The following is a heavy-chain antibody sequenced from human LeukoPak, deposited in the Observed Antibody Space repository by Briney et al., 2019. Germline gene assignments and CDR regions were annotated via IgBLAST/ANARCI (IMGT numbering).Heavy chain of an antibody. D-gene: IGHD6-13*01. V-gene: IGHV5-10-1*01. CDR1: GYSFTSYW. CDR3: ACATDIASAGTDY. J-gene: IGHJ4*02. Sequence: PGESLKISCKGSGYSFTSYWITRVRQMPGKGLEWMGRIDPSDSYTTYSPSFQGHVTISADKSISTAYLQWNNLKASDTALYYCACATDIASAGTDYWGQGTLVTVSS. CDR2: IDPSDSYT.